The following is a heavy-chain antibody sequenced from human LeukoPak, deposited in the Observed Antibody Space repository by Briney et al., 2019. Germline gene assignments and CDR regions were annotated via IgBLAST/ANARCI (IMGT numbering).Heavy chain of an antibody. CDR2: IYYSGST. CDR3: ARANNYYDSSGNFDY. V-gene: IGHV4-30-4*01. J-gene: IGHJ4*02. D-gene: IGHD3-22*01. CDR1: GGSISSGDYY. Sequence: SETLSLTCTVSGGSISSGDYYWSWIRQPPGKGLEWIGYIYYSGSTYYNPSLKSRVTISVDTSKNQFSLKLSSVTAADTAVYYCARANNYYDSSGNFDYWAREPWSPSPQ.